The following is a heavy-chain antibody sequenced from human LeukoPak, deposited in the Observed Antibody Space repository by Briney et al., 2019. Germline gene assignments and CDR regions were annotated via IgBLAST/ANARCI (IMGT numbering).Heavy chain of an antibody. Sequence: SVKVSCKASGGTFSSYATNWVRQAPGQGLEWMGGIIPIFGTANYAQKFQGRVTITTDESTSTAHMELSSLRSEDTAVYYCARGGDYYDSSGSRVHFDYWGQGTLVTVSS. CDR1: GGTFSSYA. D-gene: IGHD3-22*01. CDR2: IIPIFGTA. V-gene: IGHV1-69*05. J-gene: IGHJ4*02. CDR3: ARGGDYYDSSGSRVHFDY.